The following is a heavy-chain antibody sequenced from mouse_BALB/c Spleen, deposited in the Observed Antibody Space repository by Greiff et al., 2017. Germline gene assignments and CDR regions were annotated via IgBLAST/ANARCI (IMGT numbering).Heavy chain of an antibody. CDR2: IYPGDGDT. CDR1: GYTFTSYW. CDR3: ARGQYYGSSPLAIDY. V-gene: IGHV1-87*01. J-gene: IGHJ4*01. D-gene: IGHD1-1*01. Sequence: QVQLQQSGAELARPGASVKLSCKASGYTFTSYWMQWVKQRPGQGLEWIGAIYPGDGDTRYTQKFKGKATLTADKASSTAYMQLSSLASEDSAVYYCARGQYYGSSPLAIDYWGQGTSVTVSA.